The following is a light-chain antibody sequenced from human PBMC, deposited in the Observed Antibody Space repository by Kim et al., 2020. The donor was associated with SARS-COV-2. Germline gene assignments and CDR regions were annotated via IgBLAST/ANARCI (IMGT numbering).Light chain of an antibody. CDR3: CSYAGSHNWV. CDR1: STDVGTKNL. Sequence: GQSITLSCTGASTDVGTKNLVSWYQHPPGQATKLIIYEVTKRPSGVSNRFSASKSGNTASLTISGLQAEDEADYFCCSYAGSHNWVFGGGTQLTVL. CDR2: EVT. J-gene: IGLJ3*02. V-gene: IGLV2-23*02.